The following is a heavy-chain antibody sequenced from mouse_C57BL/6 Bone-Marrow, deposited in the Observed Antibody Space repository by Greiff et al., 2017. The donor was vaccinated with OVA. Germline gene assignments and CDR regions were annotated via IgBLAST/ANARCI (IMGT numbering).Heavy chain of an antibody. J-gene: IGHJ4*01. CDR3: ARHDGYYYYAMDY. CDR1: GFTFSSYG. CDR2: ISSGGSYT. V-gene: IGHV5-6*02. D-gene: IGHD2-3*01. Sequence: DVMLVESGGDLVKPGGSLKLSCAASGFTFSSYGMSWVRQTPDKRLEWVATISSGGSYTYYPDSVKGRFTISRDNAKNTLYLQMSSLKSEDTAMYYCARHDGYYYYAMDYWGQGTSVTVSS.